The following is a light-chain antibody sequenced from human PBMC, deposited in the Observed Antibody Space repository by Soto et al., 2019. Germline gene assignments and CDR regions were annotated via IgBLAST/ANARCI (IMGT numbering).Light chain of an antibody. J-gene: IGKJ2*01. Sequence: DIVMTQSPDSLAVSLGERATINCKSSQSVLYSSNNKNYLAWYQQKPGQPPKLLIYWASTRESGVPDRFSGSGSGTDFTLTISSLQAEDVAVYYCQQHYRTPYTFGQGTKLEIK. CDR2: WAS. V-gene: IGKV4-1*01. CDR3: QQHYRTPYT. CDR1: QSVLYSSNNKNY.